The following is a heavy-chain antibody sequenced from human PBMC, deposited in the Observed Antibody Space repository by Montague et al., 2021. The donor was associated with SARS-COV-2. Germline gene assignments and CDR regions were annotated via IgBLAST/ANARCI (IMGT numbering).Heavy chain of an antibody. CDR2: IFYSGST. D-gene: IGHD3-10*01. CDR1: GGSISSYY. Sequence: SETLSLTCTVSGGSISSYYWSWIRQPPGKGLEWIGYIFYSGSTNYNPSLKSRVTISVDTSKNQLSLKLSAVTAADTAVYYCARGSSLSRGDSYYYYYLDVWGKGTTVTVSS. V-gene: IGHV4-59*01. CDR3: ARGSSLSRGDSYYYYYLDV. J-gene: IGHJ6*03.